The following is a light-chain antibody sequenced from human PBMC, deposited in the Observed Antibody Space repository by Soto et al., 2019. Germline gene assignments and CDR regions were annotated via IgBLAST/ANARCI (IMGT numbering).Light chain of an antibody. CDR2: DVT. J-gene: IGLJ1*01. CDR1: SSDVGGYNY. V-gene: IGLV2-14*01. CDR3: SSYTSISTYV. Sequence: QSALTQPASVSGSPGQSITISCTGTSSDVGGYNYVSWHQQHPGKAPKLMIYDVTYRPSGVSNRFSGSKSDNTASLTISGLQAEDEADYFCSSYTSISTYVFGTGTKLTVL.